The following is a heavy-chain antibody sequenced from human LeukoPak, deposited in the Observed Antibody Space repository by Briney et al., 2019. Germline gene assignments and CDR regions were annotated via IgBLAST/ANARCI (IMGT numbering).Heavy chain of an antibody. J-gene: IGHJ3*02. Sequence: GSLRLSCAASGFTFSSYGMSWVRQAPGKGLEWIGEINHSGSTNYNPSLKSRVTISVDTSKNHFSLKLNSVTAADTAVYFCARRVRGVNDAFDIWGQGTMVTVSS. V-gene: IGHV4-34*01. D-gene: IGHD3-10*01. CDR1: GFTFSSYG. CDR2: INHSGST. CDR3: ARRVRGVNDAFDI.